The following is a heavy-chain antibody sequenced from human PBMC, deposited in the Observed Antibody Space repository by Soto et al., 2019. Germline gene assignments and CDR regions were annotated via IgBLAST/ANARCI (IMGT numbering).Heavy chain of an antibody. J-gene: IGHJ6*02. CDR2: IYYSGST. CDR3: ARGSDMIRGVPVPYDLYGMDV. D-gene: IGHD3-10*01. Sequence: PSETLSLTCTVSGGSISSSSYDRGWISQPPGKGLEWIGSIYYSGSTYYNPSLKSRVTISVDTSKNQFSLKLSSVTAADTAVYYCARGSDMIRGVPVPYDLYGMDVWGQGTTVTVSS. V-gene: IGHV4-39*01. CDR1: GGSISSSSYD.